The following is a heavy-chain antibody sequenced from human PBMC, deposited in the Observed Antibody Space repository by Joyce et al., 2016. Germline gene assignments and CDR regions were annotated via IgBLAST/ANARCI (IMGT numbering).Heavy chain of an antibody. J-gene: IGHJ6*02. CDR2: IIPFFGAA. D-gene: IGHD1-14*01. Sequence: QVLLVQSGAAVKRPGSSLRVSYKSSGGDFSNYTVNWVRQAPGQRREWMGGIIPFFGAAKYAEDFQGRVTLTADQSTRTAFLELSSLTSADTAVYYCARGGTSSDHYFFYTLDVWGPGTTVIVSS. CDR1: GGDFSNYT. V-gene: IGHV1-69*12. CDR3: ARGGTSSDHYFFYTLDV.